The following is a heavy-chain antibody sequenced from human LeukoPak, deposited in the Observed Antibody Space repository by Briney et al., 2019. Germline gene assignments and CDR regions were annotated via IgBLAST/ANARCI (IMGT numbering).Heavy chain of an antibody. Sequence: SETLSLTCAVSGGSISSGGYSWSWIRQPPGKGLEWIGYIYHSGSTYYNPSLKSRVTISVDRSKNQFSLKLSSVTAADTAEYYCAHGGSGNGPGAFDIWGQGTMVTVSS. J-gene: IGHJ3*02. CDR1: GGSISSGGYS. D-gene: IGHD3-10*01. CDR3: AHGGSGNGPGAFDI. CDR2: IYHSGST. V-gene: IGHV4-30-2*01.